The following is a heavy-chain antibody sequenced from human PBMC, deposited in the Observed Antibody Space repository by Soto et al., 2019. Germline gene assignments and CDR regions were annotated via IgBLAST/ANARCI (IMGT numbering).Heavy chain of an antibody. CDR1: GGSISSYY. J-gene: IGHJ6*02. CDR2: IYTSGST. Sequence: PSETLSLTCTVSGGSISSYYWSWIRQPAGKGLEWIGRIYTSGSTNYNPSLKSRVTMSVDTSKNQFSLKLSSVTAADTAVYYCAREPLYYDILTGEYYYYYGMDVWRQGTTVTVSS. V-gene: IGHV4-4*07. D-gene: IGHD3-9*01. CDR3: AREPLYYDILTGEYYYYYGMDV.